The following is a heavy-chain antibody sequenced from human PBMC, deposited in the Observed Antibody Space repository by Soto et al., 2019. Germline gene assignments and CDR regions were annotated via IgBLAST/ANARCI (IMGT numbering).Heavy chain of an antibody. CDR1: GGSFSGYY. Sequence: SETLSLTCAVYGGSFSGYYWGWIRQPPGKGLEWIGEINHSGSTNYNPSLKSRVTISVDTSKNQFSLKLSSVTAADTAVYYCARGWYSSGWYVVYWFDPWGQGTLVTVSS. D-gene: IGHD6-19*01. V-gene: IGHV4-34*01. CDR2: INHSGST. CDR3: ARGWYSSGWYVVYWFDP. J-gene: IGHJ5*02.